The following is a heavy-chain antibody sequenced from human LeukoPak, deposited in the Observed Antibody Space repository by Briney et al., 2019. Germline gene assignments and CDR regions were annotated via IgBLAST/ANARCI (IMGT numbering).Heavy chain of an antibody. CDR1: GGTFSSYA. V-gene: IGHV1-69*05. CDR3: ARSLSFDAFDI. D-gene: IGHD1-26*01. CDR2: IIPIFGTA. Sequence: ASVKVSCKVSGGTFSSYAISWVRQAPGQGLEWMGGIIPIFGTANYAQKFQGRVTITTDESTSTAYMELSSLRSEDTAVYYCARSLSFDAFDIWGQGTMVTVSS. J-gene: IGHJ3*02.